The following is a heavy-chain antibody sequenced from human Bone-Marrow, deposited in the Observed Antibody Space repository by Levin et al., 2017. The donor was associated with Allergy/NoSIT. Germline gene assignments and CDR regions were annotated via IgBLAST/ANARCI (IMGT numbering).Heavy chain of an antibody. V-gene: IGHV4-4*02. J-gene: IGHJ4*02. CDR3: ARDGGPQPRPFDF. Sequence: SETLSLTCAVSGTSISSSYWWSWVRQSPGKGLEWIGEIFDSATANYNPSLKSRVTMSMDESKNEFSLYLTSVTAADTAVYYCARDGGPQPRPFDFWGQGALVTVSS. CDR2: IFDSATA. CDR1: GTSISSSYW. D-gene: IGHD3/OR15-3a*01.